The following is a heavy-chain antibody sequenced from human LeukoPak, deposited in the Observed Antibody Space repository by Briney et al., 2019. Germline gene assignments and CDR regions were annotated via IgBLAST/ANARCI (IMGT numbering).Heavy chain of an antibody. Sequence: GGSLRLSCATSGFTFSSYAMSWVRQAPGKGLEWVSALSGSGDYTYYADSVKGRFTISRDNSKNTLYLQMNRLRAEDTAVYYCAREGDYGLFDYWGQGTLVTVSS. D-gene: IGHD4/OR15-4a*01. CDR3: AREGDYGLFDY. CDR2: LSGSGDYT. J-gene: IGHJ4*02. V-gene: IGHV3-23*01. CDR1: GFTFSSYA.